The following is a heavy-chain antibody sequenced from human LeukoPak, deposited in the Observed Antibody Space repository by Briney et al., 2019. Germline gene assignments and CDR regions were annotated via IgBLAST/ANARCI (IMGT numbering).Heavy chain of an antibody. Sequence: SETLSLTCTVSGGSISSGGYYWSWIRQHPGKGLEWIGYIYYSGSTYYNPSLKSRVTISVDTSKNQFPLKLSSVTAADTAVYYCAREGMRTTTVDYWGQGTLVTVSS. CDR1: GGSISSGGYY. CDR2: IYYSGST. V-gene: IGHV4-31*03. D-gene: IGHD1-1*01. CDR3: AREGMRTTTVDY. J-gene: IGHJ4*02.